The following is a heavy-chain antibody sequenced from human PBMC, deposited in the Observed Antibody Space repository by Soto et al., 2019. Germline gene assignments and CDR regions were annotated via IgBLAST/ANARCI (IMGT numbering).Heavy chain of an antibody. CDR1: GFTFSSYS. Sequence: EVQLVESGGNLVQPGGSLRLSCAASGFTFSSYSMNWVRQAPGKGLEWVSHISSRISTIYYADSVKGRFTISRDNAKNSLYLQMNSLRDEDTAVYYCAREYDILTGYYDVGCFDPWGQGTLVTVSS. J-gene: IGHJ5*02. D-gene: IGHD3-9*01. CDR3: AREYDILTGYYDVGCFDP. V-gene: IGHV3-48*02. CDR2: ISSRISTI.